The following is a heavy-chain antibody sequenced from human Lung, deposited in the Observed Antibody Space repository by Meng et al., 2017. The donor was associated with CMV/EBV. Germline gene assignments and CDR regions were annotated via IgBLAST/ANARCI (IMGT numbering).Heavy chain of an antibody. CDR3: ARADYANYGFWSGFPAF. D-gene: IGHD3-3*01. J-gene: IGHJ4*02. CDR1: GFTFSSYE. CDR2: ISSSGSTM. Sequence: SCAASGFTFSSYEMNWVRQAPGKGLEWVSYISSSGSTMYYADSVKGRFTISRDNAKNSLYLQMNSLRVEDTAVYYCARADYANYGFWSGFPAFWXQGTRVTVSS. V-gene: IGHV3-48*03.